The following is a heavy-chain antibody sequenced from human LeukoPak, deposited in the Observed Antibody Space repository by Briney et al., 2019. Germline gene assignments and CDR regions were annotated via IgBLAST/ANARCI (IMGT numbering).Heavy chain of an antibody. Sequence: PGGSLRLSCAASGFTFSSYWMHWVRQAPGKGLVWVSRIISDGSSTSYADSVKGRFTISRDNAKNTLYLQMNSLRAEDTAVYYCARGAHGSGWYFLVWAFDYWGQGTLVTVSS. CDR3: ARGAHGSGWYFLVWAFDY. J-gene: IGHJ4*02. CDR2: IISDGSST. V-gene: IGHV3-74*01. D-gene: IGHD6-19*01. CDR1: GFTFSSYW.